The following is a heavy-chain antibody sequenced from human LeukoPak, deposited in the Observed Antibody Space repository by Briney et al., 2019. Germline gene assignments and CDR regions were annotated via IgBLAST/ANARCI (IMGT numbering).Heavy chain of an antibody. CDR2: ISSSGDST. CDR3: AKEEWELGYYFDY. V-gene: IGHV3-23*01. Sequence: GGSLRLSCAASGFTFSSYAVSWVRQAPGKGLEWVSAISSSGDSTYYADSVRGRFTVSRDNSRNTLYLQMNSLRAEDTAIYYCAKEEWELGYYFDYWGQGTLVTVSS. CDR1: GFTFSSYA. D-gene: IGHD1-26*01. J-gene: IGHJ4*02.